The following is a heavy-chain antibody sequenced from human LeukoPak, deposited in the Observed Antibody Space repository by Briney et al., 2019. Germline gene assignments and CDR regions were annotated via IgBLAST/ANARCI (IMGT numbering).Heavy chain of an antibody. CDR1: GFTFSTYS. CDR3: ARDLGVIVHPSDY. J-gene: IGHJ4*02. D-gene: IGHD3-16*02. V-gene: IGHV3-21*01. Sequence: GGSLRLSCAASGFTFSTYSMNWVRQAPGKGLEWVSSITSINSYIYYADSVKGRFTISRDNAKNSLYLQMNRLRAEDTAVYYCARDLGVIVHPSDYWGQGTLVTVSS. CDR2: ITSINSYI.